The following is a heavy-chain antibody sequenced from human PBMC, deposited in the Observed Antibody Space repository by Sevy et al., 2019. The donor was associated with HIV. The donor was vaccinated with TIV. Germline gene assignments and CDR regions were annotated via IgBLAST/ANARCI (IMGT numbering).Heavy chain of an antibody. CDR2: ISGSGSSI. D-gene: IGHD2-15*01. CDR1: GFTFSDDY. V-gene: IGHV3-11*01. J-gene: IGHJ5*02. Sequence: GGSLRLSCAASGFTFSDDYMSWIRQAPGKGLEWVSHISGSGSSIYYADSVKGRFTISRDNAKNSLYLQMNSLRAEDTAVYYCAEGGRSGGTCAYSWGQGTLVTVSS. CDR3: AEGGRSGGTCAYS.